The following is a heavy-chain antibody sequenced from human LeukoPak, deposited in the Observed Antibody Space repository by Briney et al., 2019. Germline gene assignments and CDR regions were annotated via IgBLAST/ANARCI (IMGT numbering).Heavy chain of an antibody. D-gene: IGHD2/OR15-2a*01. J-gene: IGHJ3*02. Sequence: GGSLRLSCAASGFSFTSYSMNWVRQAPGKGLEWVSFITSSSGIIYYADSVKGRFTISRDNVKNSLYLQMNSLRDEDTAVYYCARDFSNAFDIWGQGTMVTVSS. V-gene: IGHV3-48*02. CDR2: ITSSSGII. CDR1: GFSFTSYS. CDR3: ARDFSNAFDI.